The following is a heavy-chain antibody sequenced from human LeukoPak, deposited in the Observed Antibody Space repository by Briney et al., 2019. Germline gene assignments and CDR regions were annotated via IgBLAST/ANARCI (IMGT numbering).Heavy chain of an antibody. Sequence: SVKVSCKASGGTFSSYTISWVRQAPGQGLGWMGGIIPIFHTANYAQKFQGRVTITADESTSTAYMELSSLRSEDTAVYYCARDYGGYAFDYWGQGTLVTVSS. CDR1: GGTFSSYT. D-gene: IGHD4-17*01. CDR3: ARDYGGYAFDY. CDR2: IIPIFHTA. J-gene: IGHJ4*02. V-gene: IGHV1-69*13.